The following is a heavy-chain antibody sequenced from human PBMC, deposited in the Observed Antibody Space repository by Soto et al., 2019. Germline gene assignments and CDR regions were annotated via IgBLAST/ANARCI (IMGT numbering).Heavy chain of an antibody. CDR3: AKDHWGSY. Sequence: QVQLVESGGGLVKPGRSLRLSCAASGFTFSDYYMSWIRQTPGKGLEWVSYISDSGDSTYYADSVKGRFTISRDNSKNTLYLQMTTLRAEDTALYHCAKDHWGSYSGQGTLVTVSS. CDR2: ISDSGDST. CDR1: GFTFSDYY. J-gene: IGHJ4*02. V-gene: IGHV3-11*01. D-gene: IGHD3-16*01.